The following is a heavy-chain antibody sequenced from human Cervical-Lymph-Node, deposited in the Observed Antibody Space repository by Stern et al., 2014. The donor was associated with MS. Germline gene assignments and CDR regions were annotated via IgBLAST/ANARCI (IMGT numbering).Heavy chain of an antibody. CDR2: IGVGRGNT. Sequence: QLVESGPEVKKPGTSVKVSCKASGFTFTSSAVQWVRQARGQRLEWIGWIGVGRGNTNYAQKFQERVTITRNMSTSTAYMELSSLRSEDTAVYYCAAEPMYYSDSVGAFDIWGQGTMVTVSS. CDR1: GFTFTSSA. J-gene: IGHJ3*02. CDR3: AAEPMYYSDSVGAFDI. D-gene: IGHD3-22*01. V-gene: IGHV1-58*01.